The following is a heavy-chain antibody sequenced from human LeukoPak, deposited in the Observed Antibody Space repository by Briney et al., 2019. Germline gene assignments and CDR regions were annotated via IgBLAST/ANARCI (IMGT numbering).Heavy chain of an antibody. CDR1: GGPMSSHH. Sequence: SETLSLTCTVSGGPMSSHHWTWIRQPAGKGLEWIGSIYYSGSTFYNPSLKSRVAISVDTSKNQFSLRLSSVTAADTAVYYCARELLYYGAGSYDYWGQGTLVTVSS. CDR3: ARELLYYGAGSYDY. J-gene: IGHJ4*02. V-gene: IGHV4-4*07. CDR2: IYYSGST. D-gene: IGHD3-10*01.